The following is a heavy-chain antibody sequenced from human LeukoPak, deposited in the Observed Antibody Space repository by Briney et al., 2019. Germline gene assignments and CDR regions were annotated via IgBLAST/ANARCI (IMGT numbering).Heavy chain of an antibody. D-gene: IGHD2-21*02. CDR1: GFIFSSYS. CDR2: ISTRSSYI. V-gene: IGHV3-21*01. CDR3: AREGDNADFDY. Sequence: GGSLRLSCAASGFIFSSYSMNWVRQAPGKGLEWVSTISTRSSYIYYADSLKGRFTISRDNAKNSLYLQTDSLTAEDMAIYYCAREGDNADFDYWGHGTLVTVSS. J-gene: IGHJ4*01.